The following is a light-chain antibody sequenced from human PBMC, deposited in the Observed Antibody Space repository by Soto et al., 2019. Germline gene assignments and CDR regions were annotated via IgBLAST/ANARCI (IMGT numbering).Light chain of an antibody. V-gene: IGKV1-33*01. J-gene: IGKJ5*01. CDR3: QNFADFTFT. Sequence: DIKVTQSPSALGACVGDRESMICQASEDINNYLNWYQQKPGKATKLLIYDAYGLEVGVPSRFSGSGSGTHFALTIKSMQPEDSATYYCQNFADFTFTCGKGPRLAIK. CDR2: DAY. CDR1: EDINNY.